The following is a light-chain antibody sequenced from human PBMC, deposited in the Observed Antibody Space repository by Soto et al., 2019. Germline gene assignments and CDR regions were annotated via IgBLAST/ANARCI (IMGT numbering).Light chain of an antibody. CDR2: AAS. J-gene: IGKJ4*01. V-gene: IGKV1-12*01. CDR3: QQSNSYPLT. Sequence: DFQASQPPTTVCASVGVSASFICRASQGISSWLAWYQQKPGKAPKLLIYAASSLQSGVPSRFSGSGSGTDFTLTISSLQPEDFAIYYCQQSNSYPLTFGGGTKVDIK. CDR1: QGISSW.